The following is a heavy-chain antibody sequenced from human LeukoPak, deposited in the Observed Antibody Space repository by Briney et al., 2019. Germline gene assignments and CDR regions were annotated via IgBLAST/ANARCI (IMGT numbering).Heavy chain of an antibody. V-gene: IGHV4-59*01. CDR2: IYYSGST. CDR3: ARLTSADAFDI. J-gene: IGHJ3*02. Sequence: KPSETLSLTCTVSGGSISSYYWSWIRQPPGKGLEWIGYIYYSGSTNYNPSLKGRVTISVDTSKNQFSLKLSSVTAADTAVYYCARLTSADAFDIWGQGTMVTVSS. CDR1: GGSISSYY. D-gene: IGHD3-16*01.